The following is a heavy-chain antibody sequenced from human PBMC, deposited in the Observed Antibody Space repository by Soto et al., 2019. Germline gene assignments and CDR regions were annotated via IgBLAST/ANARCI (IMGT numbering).Heavy chain of an antibody. V-gene: IGHV3-21*01. D-gene: IGHD3-10*01. J-gene: IGHJ5*01. CDR3: ARDILSGGAYPDS. Sequence: GSLRLSCAASGFTFSTYTMNWVRQAPGKGLEWISSISSGSSYIYYAGSVKGRFTISRDNAKNSLFLQMNSLRADDTAVYYCARDILSGGAYPDSWGQGTKVTVSS. CDR1: GFTFSTYT. CDR2: ISSGSSYI.